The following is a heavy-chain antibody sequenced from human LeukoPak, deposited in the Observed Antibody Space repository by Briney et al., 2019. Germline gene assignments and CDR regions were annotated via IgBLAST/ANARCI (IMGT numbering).Heavy chain of an antibody. CDR2: ISYDGSNK. J-gene: IGHJ4*02. CDR3: AKPQSGYDLYFDY. V-gene: IGHV3-30*18. CDR1: GFTFSSYG. D-gene: IGHD5-12*01. Sequence: PGGSLRLSCAASGFTFSSYGMHWVRQAPGKGLEWVAVISYDGSNKYYADSVKGRFTISRDNSKNTLYLQMNSLRAEDTAVYYCAKPQSGYDLYFDYWGQGTLVTVSS.